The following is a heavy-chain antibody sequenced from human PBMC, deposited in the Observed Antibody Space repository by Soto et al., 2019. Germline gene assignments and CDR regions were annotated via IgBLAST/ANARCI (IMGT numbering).Heavy chain of an antibody. CDR2: IIPIFGTA. CDR1: EGTFSSYA. V-gene: IGHV1-69*01. J-gene: IGHJ4*02. D-gene: IGHD6-19*01. CDR3: ARDLAGSGWYNYFDY. Sequence: QVQLVQSGAGVKKPGSSLRSSCKASEGTFSSYAFGWVRQALGQGLEWMGGIIPIFGTANYAQKFQGRVTITADESTSTAYMELSSLRSEDTAVYYCARDLAGSGWYNYFDYWGQGTLVTVSS.